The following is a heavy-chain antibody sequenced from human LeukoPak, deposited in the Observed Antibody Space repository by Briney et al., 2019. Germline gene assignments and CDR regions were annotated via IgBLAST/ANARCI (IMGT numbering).Heavy chain of an antibody. CDR2: IYYTGST. CDR3: ASGRISFGYYYYMDV. J-gene: IGHJ6*03. Sequence: SETLSLTCTVPGGSISTYYWSWIRQPPGKGLEWIGYIYYTGSTNYNPSLKSRVTISVDTSKNQFSLKLSSVTAADTAVYYCASGRISFGYYYYMDVWGKGTTVTISS. CDR1: GGSISTYY. D-gene: IGHD2/OR15-2a*01. V-gene: IGHV4-59*01.